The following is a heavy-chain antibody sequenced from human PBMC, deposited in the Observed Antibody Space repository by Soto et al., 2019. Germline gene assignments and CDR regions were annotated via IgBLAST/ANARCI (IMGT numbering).Heavy chain of an antibody. CDR3: ARDFVGYGPNY. CDR1: GFPFSSYW. CDR2: INSDGSST. D-gene: IGHD5-18*01. V-gene: IGHV3-74*01. J-gene: IGHJ4*02. Sequence: PGGSLRLSCAASGFPFSSYWMHWVRQAPGKGLVWVSRINSDGSSTSYADSVKGRFTISRDNAKNTLCLQMNSLRAEDTAVYYCARDFVGYGPNYWGQGTLVTVSS.